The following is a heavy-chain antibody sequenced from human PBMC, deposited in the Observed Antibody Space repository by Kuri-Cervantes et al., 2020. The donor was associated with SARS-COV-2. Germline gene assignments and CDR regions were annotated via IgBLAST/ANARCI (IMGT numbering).Heavy chain of an antibody. Sequence: GESLKISCAASGFTFSDYSMTWVRQAPGKGLEWVAFIRYDGSNKYYADSVEGRFTISRDNSKNTLYLQMNSLRAEDTAVYYCAKDRGIAAADSPDYWGQGTLVTCSS. D-gene: IGHD6-13*01. CDR3: AKDRGIAAADSPDY. J-gene: IGHJ4*02. CDR2: IRYDGSNK. CDR1: GFTFSDYS. V-gene: IGHV3-30*02.